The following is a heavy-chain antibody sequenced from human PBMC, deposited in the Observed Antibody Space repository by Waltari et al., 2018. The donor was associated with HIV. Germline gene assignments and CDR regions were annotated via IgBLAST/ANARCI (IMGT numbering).Heavy chain of an antibody. CDR2: IIPLCGRS. CDR3: ATYFFDSSGWGVGPLEP. CDR1: RGTFDSYG. V-gene: IGHV1-69*13. J-gene: IGHJ5*02. Sequence: QVQLQQSGPEVKRPGSSVKVSCRASRGTFDSYGISWMRQAPGKGLEWIGGIIPLCGRSKFERKFQGRMLFSAYEGANTAFVDLSGLKSDDTAVYFCATYFFDSSGWGVGPLEPWGQGTPIIVSS. D-gene: IGHD3-22*01.